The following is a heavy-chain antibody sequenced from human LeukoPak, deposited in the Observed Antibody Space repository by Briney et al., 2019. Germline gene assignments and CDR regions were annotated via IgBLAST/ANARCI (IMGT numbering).Heavy chain of an antibody. Sequence: SETLSLTCTVSGGSISSYYWSWIRQPAGKGLEWIGRIYTSGSTNYNPSLKSRVTMSVDTSKNQFSLRLTSVTAADTAMYYCARGSTVTTNDVFDMWGQGTMVTVSS. CDR1: GGSISSYY. J-gene: IGHJ3*02. V-gene: IGHV4-4*07. CDR2: IYTSGST. D-gene: IGHD4-17*01. CDR3: ARGSTVTTNDVFDM.